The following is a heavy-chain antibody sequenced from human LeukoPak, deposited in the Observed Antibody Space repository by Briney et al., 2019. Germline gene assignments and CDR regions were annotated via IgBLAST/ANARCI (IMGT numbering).Heavy chain of an antibody. D-gene: IGHD2-2*03. Sequence: TSETLSLTCTVSGGSISSSSYYWSWIRQPPGKGLEWIGDINHSGSTNYNPSLKSRVTISVDTSKNQFSLKLSSVTAADTAVYYCARLDIVVVPAAILGWFDPWGQGTLVTVSS. V-gene: IGHV4-39*07. J-gene: IGHJ5*02. CDR1: GGSISSSSYY. CDR3: ARLDIVVVPAAILGWFDP. CDR2: INHSGST.